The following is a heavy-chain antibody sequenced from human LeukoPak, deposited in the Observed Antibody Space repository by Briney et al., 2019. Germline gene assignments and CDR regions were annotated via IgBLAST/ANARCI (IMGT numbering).Heavy chain of an antibody. D-gene: IGHD6-19*01. J-gene: IGHJ4*02. CDR2: ISGSGEST. Sequence: PGGSLRLSCAVSGFTFSTHTMTWVRQAPGKGLEWVSGISGSGESTYYADSVKGRFTISRDNSKNTLFLQMNSLRAEDTALYYCAKDMLAGPMIRGQGTLVTVSS. V-gene: IGHV3-23*01. CDR1: GFTFSTHT. CDR3: AKDMLAGPMI.